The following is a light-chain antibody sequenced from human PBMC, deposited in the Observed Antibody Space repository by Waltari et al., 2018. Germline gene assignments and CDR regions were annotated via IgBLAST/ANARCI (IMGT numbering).Light chain of an antibody. CDR1: SSDVGGYNF. V-gene: IGLV2-11*01. CDR2: DVT. Sequence: QSALTQPRSVSGSPGQAVTISCTGTSSDVGGYNFVSWYQQHPGKAPKLMIYDVTKRPAVVPVRFSGSNSGNTASLTISGLQAEEEADYYCCSYAGSYTYVFGTGTKVTVL. J-gene: IGLJ1*01. CDR3: CSYAGSYTYV.